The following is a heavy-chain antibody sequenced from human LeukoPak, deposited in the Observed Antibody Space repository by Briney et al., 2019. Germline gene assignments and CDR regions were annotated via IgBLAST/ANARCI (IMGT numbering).Heavy chain of an antibody. Sequence: SVKVSCKASGGTFSSYAISWVRQAPGQGLEWMRRIIPIFGIANYAQKFQGRVTITADKSTSTAYMELSSLRSEDTAVYYCAGRSTSRPKSDAFDIWGQGTMVTVSS. V-gene: IGHV1-69*04. CDR1: GGTFSSYA. CDR2: IIPIFGIA. J-gene: IGHJ3*02. CDR3: AGRSTSRPKSDAFDI. D-gene: IGHD2-2*01.